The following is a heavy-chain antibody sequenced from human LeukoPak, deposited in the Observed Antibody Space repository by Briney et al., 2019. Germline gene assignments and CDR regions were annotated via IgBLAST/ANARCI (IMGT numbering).Heavy chain of an antibody. CDR2: IMPIFGTA. CDR1: GGTLSNYP. J-gene: IGHJ5*02. V-gene: IGHV1-69*01. CDR3: ARGPEIEVAGTTFGEYKWSHP. Sequence: SLKVSCKTTGGTLSNYPISWVRQAPGQGLEWMGGIMPIFGTAHYAEKFQASVTITADESTSTVFMELRSLKSEDTAVYYCARGPEIEVAGTTFGEYKWSHPWGQGTLITVSS. D-gene: IGHD6-19*01.